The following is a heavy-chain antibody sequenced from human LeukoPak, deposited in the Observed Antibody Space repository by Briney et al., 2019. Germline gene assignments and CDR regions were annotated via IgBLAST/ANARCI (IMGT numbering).Heavy chain of an antibody. V-gene: IGHV1-69*05. J-gene: IGHJ4*02. CDR1: GGTFSSYA. D-gene: IGHD5-24*01. Sequence: SVKVSCKASGGTFSSYAISWVRQAPGQGLEWMGGIIPIFGTANYAQKFQGRVTIATDESTSTAYMELSSLRSEDTAVYYCARDGWESRDGYLYWGQGTLVTVSS. CDR2: IIPIFGTA. CDR3: ARDGWESRDGYLY.